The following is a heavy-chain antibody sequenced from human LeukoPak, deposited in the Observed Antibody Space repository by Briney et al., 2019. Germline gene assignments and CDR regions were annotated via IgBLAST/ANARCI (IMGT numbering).Heavy chain of an antibody. CDR3: ARDPWAGTRYTSQNWFDP. CDR2: IITNYGTT. CDR1: GGTFSNYA. Sequence: GSSVKVSCKASGGTFSNYAISWVRQAPGQGLEWMGGIITNYGTTNYAQKYQGRVTITADESTSTAYMELSSLRSEDTAVYYCARDPWAGTRYTSQNWFDPWGQGTLVTVSS. V-gene: IGHV1-69*01. J-gene: IGHJ5*02. D-gene: IGHD1-7*01.